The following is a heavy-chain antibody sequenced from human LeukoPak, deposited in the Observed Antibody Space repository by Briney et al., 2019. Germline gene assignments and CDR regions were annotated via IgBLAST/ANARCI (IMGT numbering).Heavy chain of an antibody. V-gene: IGHV4-34*01. J-gene: IGHJ4*02. CDR2: INHSGST. CDR3: ASLRVVPAAMGTFDY. Sequence: SETLSLTCAVYGGSFSGYYWSWIRQPPGKGLEWMGEINHSGSTNYNPSLKSRVTISVDTSKNQFSLKLSSVTAADTAVYYCASLRVVPAAMGTFDYWGQGTLVTVSS. D-gene: IGHD2-2*01. CDR1: GGSFSGYY.